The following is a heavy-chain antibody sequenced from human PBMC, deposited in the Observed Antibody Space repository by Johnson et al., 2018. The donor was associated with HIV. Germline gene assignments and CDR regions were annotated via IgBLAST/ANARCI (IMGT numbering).Heavy chain of an antibody. D-gene: IGHD1-26*01. V-gene: IGHV3-7*04. CDR3: ARSGSYYGAFDI. J-gene: IGHJ3*02. Sequence: VQLVESGGGPVQSGGSLRLSCAASGFTFSRYWMSWVRQAPGKGLEWVANIKQDGSEKYYVDSVKGRFTISRDNAKNSLYLQMNSLRAEDTAVYYCARSGSYYGAFDIWGQGTMVTVSS. CDR2: IKQDGSEK. CDR1: GFTFSRYW.